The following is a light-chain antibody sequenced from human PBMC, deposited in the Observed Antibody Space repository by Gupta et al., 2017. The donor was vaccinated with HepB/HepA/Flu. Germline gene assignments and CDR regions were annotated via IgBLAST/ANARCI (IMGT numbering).Light chain of an antibody. CDR1: RRDVGGYNF. V-gene: IGLV2-14*03. CDR2: DVS. J-gene: IGLJ1*01. Sequence: SALTPPASVFGSPGQSTTISRPGTRRDVGGYNFVCWYQQHPGKAPKLIIYDVSNRPSGVSHRSSASNAGTTSSLTISRLPDEEDADYYCSSYTSSGHYVFGTGTKVTVL. CDR3: SSYTSSGHYV.